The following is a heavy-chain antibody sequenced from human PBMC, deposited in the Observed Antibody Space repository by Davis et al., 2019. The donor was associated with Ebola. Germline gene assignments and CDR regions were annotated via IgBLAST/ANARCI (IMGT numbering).Heavy chain of an antibody. CDR3: ARVTWELRTIHYSYYMDV. V-gene: IGHV3-53*04. J-gene: IGHJ6*03. D-gene: IGHD1-26*01. CDR2: IYSGGST. Sequence: GGSLRLSCAASGFTVSSNYMSWVRQAPGKGLEWVSVIYSGGSTYYADSVKGRFTISRHTSKSTLFLRMNSLRTEDTAVYFCARVTWELRTIHYSYYMDVWGKGTTVTVSS. CDR1: GFTVSSNY.